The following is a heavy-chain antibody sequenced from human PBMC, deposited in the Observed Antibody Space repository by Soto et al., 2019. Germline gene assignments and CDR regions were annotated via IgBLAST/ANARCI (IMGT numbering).Heavy chain of an antibody. V-gene: IGHV1-46*01. Sequence: ASVKVSFKASGYTFTSYYMHWVRQAPGQGLEWMGIINPSGGSTSYAQKFQGRVTMTRDTSTSTVYMELSSLRSEDTAVYYCAREGYLNAPYYYYGMDVWGQGTTVTVSS. D-gene: IGHD6-13*01. CDR3: AREGYLNAPYYYYGMDV. J-gene: IGHJ6*02. CDR1: GYTFTSYY. CDR2: INPSGGST.